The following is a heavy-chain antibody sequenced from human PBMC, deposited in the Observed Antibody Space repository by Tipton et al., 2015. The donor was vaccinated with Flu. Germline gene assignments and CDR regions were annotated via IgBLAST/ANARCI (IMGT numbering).Heavy chain of an antibody. D-gene: IGHD3-10*01. CDR3: ARGSGSGTDVTFYF. CDR1: GGSISSGSYY. Sequence: TLSLTCTVSGGSISSGSYYWGWIRQPAGKGLEWIGRIYTSGSTGYNPSLKGRATISVDASKNQFSLELSSVTAADTAVYYCARGSGSGTDVTFYFWGQGTLVTVSS. J-gene: IGHJ4*02. CDR2: IYTSGST. V-gene: IGHV4-61*02.